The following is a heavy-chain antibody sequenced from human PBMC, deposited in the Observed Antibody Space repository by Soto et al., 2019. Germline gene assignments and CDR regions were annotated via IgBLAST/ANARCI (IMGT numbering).Heavy chain of an antibody. V-gene: IGHV3-33*01. D-gene: IGHD6-19*01. CDR1: GFTFSSYG. CDR2: IWYDGSNK. J-gene: IGHJ4*02. Sequence: QVQLVESGGGVVQPGRSLRLSCAASGFTFSSYGMHWVRQAPGKGLEWVAVIWYDGSNKYYADSVKGRFTISRDNSKNTLYLQMNSLRAEDTAVYYCARDGGTGDSGWHRLDYWGQGTLVTVSS. CDR3: ARDGGTGDSGWHRLDY.